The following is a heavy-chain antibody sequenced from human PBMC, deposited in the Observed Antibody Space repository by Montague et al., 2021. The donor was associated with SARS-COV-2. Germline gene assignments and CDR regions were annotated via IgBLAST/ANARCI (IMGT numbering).Heavy chain of an antibody. V-gene: IGHV4-34*01. Sequence: SGTLSLTCAVYGGSFSGYYWTWIRQSPGKGLEWIAEINHSGTTNYNFNPSLRSRVTISVDTSKSQFSLKLSSATAADTGVYYCARWDPQTLTLIGLRGKSASDYWGQGTLVTVSS. CDR3: ARWDPQTLTLIGLRGKSASDY. CDR1: GGSFSGYY. D-gene: IGHD4-23*01. J-gene: IGHJ4*02. CDR2: INHSGTT.